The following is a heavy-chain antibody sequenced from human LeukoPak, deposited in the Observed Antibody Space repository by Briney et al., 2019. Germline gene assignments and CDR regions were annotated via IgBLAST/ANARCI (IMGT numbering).Heavy chain of an antibody. V-gene: IGHV1-18*01. CDR3: ARAVIAARLYYYYYGMDV. J-gene: IGHJ6*02. Sequence: ASVKVSCKASGYTFTSYGISWVRQAPGQGFEWMGWISAYNGNTNYAQTLQGRVTMTTDTSTSTAYMELRSLRSDDTAVYYCARAVIAARLYYYYYGMDVWGQGTAVTVSS. CDR2: ISAYNGNT. CDR1: GYTFTSYG. D-gene: IGHD6-6*01.